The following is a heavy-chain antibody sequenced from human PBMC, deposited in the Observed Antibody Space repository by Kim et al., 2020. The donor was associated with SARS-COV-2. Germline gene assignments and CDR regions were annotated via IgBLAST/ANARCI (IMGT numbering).Heavy chain of an antibody. J-gene: IGHJ1*01. CDR3: ASHFLPVVVLTTFQR. CDR2: IYYSGST. V-gene: IGHV4-39*01. Sequence: SETLSLTCTVSGGSISSSSYYWGWIRQPPGKGLEWIGSIYYSGSTYYNPSLKSRITISVDTSKNQFSLKLSSVTAADTAVYYCASHFLPVVVLTTFQRWRQGPVLTVS. CDR1: GGSISSSSYY. D-gene: IGHD3-22*01.